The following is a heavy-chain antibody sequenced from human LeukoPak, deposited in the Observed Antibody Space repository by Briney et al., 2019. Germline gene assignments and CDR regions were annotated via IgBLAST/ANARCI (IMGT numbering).Heavy chain of an antibody. CDR2: ISSSSSTI. J-gene: IGHJ4*02. V-gene: IGHV3-48*01. D-gene: IGHD3-22*01. Sequence: GGSLRLSCAASGFTFSSYSMNWVRQAPGKGLEWVSYISSSSSTIYYADSVKGRFTISRDNAKNSLYLQMNSLRAEDTAVYYCAKATHYYDSSGYYPYWGQGTLVTVSS. CDR3: AKATHYYDSSGYYPY. CDR1: GFTFSSYS.